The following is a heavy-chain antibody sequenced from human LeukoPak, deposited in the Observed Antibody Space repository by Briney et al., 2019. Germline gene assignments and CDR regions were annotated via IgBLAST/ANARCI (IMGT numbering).Heavy chain of an antibody. CDR3: ARDLFGYSSSWYAGCDY. Sequence: ASVEVSCKASGYTFTSYGISWVRQAPGQGLEWMGWISAYNGNTSYAQKLQGRVTMTTDTSTSTAYMELRSLRSDDTAVYYCARDLFGYSSSWYAGCDYWGQGTLVTVSS. J-gene: IGHJ4*02. D-gene: IGHD6-13*01. CDR2: ISAYNGNT. V-gene: IGHV1-18*01. CDR1: GYTFTSYG.